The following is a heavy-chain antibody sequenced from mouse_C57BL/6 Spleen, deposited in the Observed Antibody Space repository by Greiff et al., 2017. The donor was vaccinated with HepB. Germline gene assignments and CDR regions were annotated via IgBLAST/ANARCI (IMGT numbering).Heavy chain of an antibody. D-gene: IGHD2-1*01. CDR1: GFTFSDYY. CDR3: ARVYGNRYYFDY. V-gene: IGHV5-16*01. Sequence: EVQLQQSEGGLVQPGSSMKLSCTASGFTFSDYYMAWVRQVPEKGLEWVANINYDGSSTYYLDSLKSRFIISRDNAKNILYLQMSSLKSEDTATYYCARVYGNRYYFDYWGQGTTLTVSS. J-gene: IGHJ2*01. CDR2: INYDGSST.